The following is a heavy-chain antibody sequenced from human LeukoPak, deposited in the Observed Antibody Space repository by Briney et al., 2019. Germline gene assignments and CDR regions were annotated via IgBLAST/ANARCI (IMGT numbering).Heavy chain of an antibody. J-gene: IGHJ3*02. CDR1: GFTFSSYW. D-gene: IGHD4-17*01. V-gene: IGHV3-7*03. CDR2: IKQDGSEK. Sequence: PGGSLRLSCAASGFTFSSYWMSWVRQAPGKGLEWVANIKQDGSEKYYVDSVKGRFTISRDNSKNTLYLQMNSLRAEDTAVYYCARLDYGDYFNQDAFDIWGQGTMVTVSS. CDR3: ARLDYGDYFNQDAFDI.